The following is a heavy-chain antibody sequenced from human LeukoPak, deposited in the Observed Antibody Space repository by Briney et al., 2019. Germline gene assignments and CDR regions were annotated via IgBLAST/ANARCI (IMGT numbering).Heavy chain of an antibody. Sequence: VASVKVSCKASGGTFSSYAISWVRQAPGQGLKWMGGIIPIFGTANYAQKFQGRVTITADESTSTAYMELSSLRSEDMAVYYCASRGTGTRLQFYSGYYYGMDVWGQGTTVTVSS. CDR2: IIPIFGTA. CDR1: GGTFSSYA. J-gene: IGHJ6*02. CDR3: ASRGTGTRLQFYSGYYYGMDV. D-gene: IGHD1-7*01. V-gene: IGHV1-69*01.